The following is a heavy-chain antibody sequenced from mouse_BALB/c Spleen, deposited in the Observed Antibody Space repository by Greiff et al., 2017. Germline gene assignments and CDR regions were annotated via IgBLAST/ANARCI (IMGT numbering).Heavy chain of an antibody. J-gene: IGHJ4*01. CDR2: IWAGGST. Sequence: QVQLKESGPGLVAPSQSLSITCTVSGFSLTSYGVHWVRQPPGKGLEWLGVIWAGGSTNYNSALMSRLSISKDNSKSQVFLKMNSLQTDDTAMYYCARERDQSTMITTRAMDYWGQGTSVTVSS. CDR1: GFSLTSYG. D-gene: IGHD2-4*01. CDR3: ARERDQSTMITTRAMDY. V-gene: IGHV2-9*02.